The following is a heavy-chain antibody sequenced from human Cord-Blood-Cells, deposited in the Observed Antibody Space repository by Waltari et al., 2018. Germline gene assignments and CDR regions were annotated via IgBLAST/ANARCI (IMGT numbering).Heavy chain of an antibody. D-gene: IGHD7-27*01. J-gene: IGHJ3*02. CDR2: T. Sequence: TNYNPSLKSRVTISVDKSKNQFSLKLSSVTAADTAVYYCARDLPNWGSKSGAAFDIWGQGTMVTVSS. V-gene: IGHV4-4*02. CDR3: ARDLPNWGSKSGAAFDI.